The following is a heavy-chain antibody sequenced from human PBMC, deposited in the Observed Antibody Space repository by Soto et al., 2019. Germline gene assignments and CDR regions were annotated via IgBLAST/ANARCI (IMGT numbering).Heavy chain of an antibody. Sequence: PGGSLRLSCAASGFTFSSYAMHWVRQAPGKGLEWVAVISYDGSNKYYADSVKGRFTISRDNSKNTLYLQMNSLRAEDTAVYYCASYYSSSWSFDYWGQGTLVTVSS. CDR2: ISYDGSNK. CDR3: ASYYSSSWSFDY. V-gene: IGHV3-30-3*01. J-gene: IGHJ4*02. CDR1: GFTFSSYA. D-gene: IGHD6-13*01.